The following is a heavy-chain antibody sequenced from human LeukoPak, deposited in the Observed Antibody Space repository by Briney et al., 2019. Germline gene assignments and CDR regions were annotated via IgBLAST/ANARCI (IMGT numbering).Heavy chain of an antibody. J-gene: IGHJ4*02. CDR1: GFTFSSYS. D-gene: IGHD3-10*01. CDR2: ISSSSSYI. V-gene: IGHV3-21*01. CDR3: ARDVELLWFGESQYFDY. Sequence: GGSLRLSCAASGFTFSSYSMNWVRQAPGKGLECVSSISSSSSYIYYADSVKGRFTISRDNAKNSLYLQMNSLRAEDTAVYYCARDVELLWFGESQYFDYWGQGTLVTVSS.